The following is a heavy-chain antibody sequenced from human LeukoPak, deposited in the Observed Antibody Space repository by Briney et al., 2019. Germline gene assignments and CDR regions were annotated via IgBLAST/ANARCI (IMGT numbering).Heavy chain of an antibody. CDR2: INPNSGGT. CDR3: ARVWHYYGSGSYCLDY. J-gene: IGHJ4*02. D-gene: IGHD3-10*01. V-gene: IGHV1-2*02. CDR1: GYTFTSYD. Sequence: ASVKVSCKASGYTFTSYDINWVRQATGQGLEWMGWINPNSGGTNYAQKFQGRVTMTRDTSISTAYMELSRLRSDDTAVHYCARVWHYYGSGSYCLDYWGQGTLVTVSS.